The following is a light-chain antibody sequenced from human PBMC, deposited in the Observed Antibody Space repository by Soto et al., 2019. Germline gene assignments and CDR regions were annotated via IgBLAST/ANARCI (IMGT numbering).Light chain of an antibody. V-gene: IGLV2-14*01. CDR3: SSYTSISTVA. CDR1: SSDVGRYNY. Sequence: QSALTQPASVSGSPGQSITISCTGTSSDVGRYNYVSWYRQYPGEAPKLMIYDVSNRPSGVSNRFSGSKSGNTASLTISGLQAEDEADYYCSSYTSISTVAFGGGTQLTVL. J-gene: IGLJ7*01. CDR2: DVS.